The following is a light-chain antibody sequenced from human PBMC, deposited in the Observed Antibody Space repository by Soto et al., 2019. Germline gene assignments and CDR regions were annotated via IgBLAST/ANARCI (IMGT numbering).Light chain of an antibody. CDR2: RND. J-gene: IGLJ3*02. V-gene: IGLV1-47*01. CDR3: ATWDDGLSVGV. Sequence: QPVLTQPPSASGTPGQRVSISCSGGSSNIGSNYVYWYQQLPGTAPRLLIYRNDERPSGVPDRFSGSKSDTSASLAISGLRSGDEATYYCATWDDGLSVGVFGGGTKVTVL. CDR1: SSNIGSNY.